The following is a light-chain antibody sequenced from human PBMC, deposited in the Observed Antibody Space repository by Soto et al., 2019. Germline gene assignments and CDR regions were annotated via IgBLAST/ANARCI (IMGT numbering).Light chain of an antibody. CDR1: QNIRTY. J-gene: IGKJ2*01. CDR3: QQGHSTPYT. CDR2: SAS. Sequence: EIQMTQSTSSLSASVGDSVTITCRASQNIRTYLNWYQQKPGRAPKLLIHSASALPSGVPSRFSGSGSGTEFTLTMSGLQPEDFATYYCQQGHSTPYTFAQGTKVAIK. V-gene: IGKV1-39*01.